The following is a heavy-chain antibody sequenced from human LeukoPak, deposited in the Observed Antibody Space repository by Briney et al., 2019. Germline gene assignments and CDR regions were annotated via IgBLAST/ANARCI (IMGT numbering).Heavy chain of an antibody. D-gene: IGHD5-24*01. CDR3: ARIAISSLGAYYMDV. CDR2: ISASSTYI. J-gene: IGHJ6*03. V-gene: IGHV3-21*01. Sequence: GGSLRLSCAASGFMFTSYSMNWVHQAAGKGLEWVSSISASSTYIFYGDSVKGRFTLSRDNARSSLYLQMNGLRAEDTAVYYCARIAISSLGAYYMDVWGKGTTVTVSS. CDR1: GFMFTSYS.